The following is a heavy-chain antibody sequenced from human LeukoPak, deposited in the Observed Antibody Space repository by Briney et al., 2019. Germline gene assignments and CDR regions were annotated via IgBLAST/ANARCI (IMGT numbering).Heavy chain of an antibody. V-gene: IGHV3-43D*03. CDR3: AKDGSNGIAPAGTHYYYYMDV. Sequence: GGSLRLSCAASGFTFDDYAMHWVRQAPGKGLEWVSLISWDGGSTYYADSVKGRFTISRDNSKNSLYLQMNSLRAEDTALYYCAKDGSNGIAPAGTHYYYYMDVWGKGTTVTVSS. CDR2: ISWDGGST. D-gene: IGHD6-13*01. J-gene: IGHJ6*03. CDR1: GFTFDDYA.